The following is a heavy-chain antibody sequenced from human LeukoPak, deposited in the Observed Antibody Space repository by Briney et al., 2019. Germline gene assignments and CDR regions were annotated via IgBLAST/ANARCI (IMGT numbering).Heavy chain of an antibody. CDR3: TTDMGTYSGSYHDAFDI. CDR2: IKSKTDGGTT. D-gene: IGHD1-26*01. V-gene: IGHV3-15*01. CDR1: GFTFSSYA. Sequence: GGSLRLSCAASGFTFSSYAMSWVRQAPGKGLEWVGRIKSKTDGGTTDYAAPVKGRFTISRDDSKNTLYLQMNSLKTEDTAVYYCTTDMGTYSGSYHDAFDIWGQGTMVTVSS. J-gene: IGHJ3*02.